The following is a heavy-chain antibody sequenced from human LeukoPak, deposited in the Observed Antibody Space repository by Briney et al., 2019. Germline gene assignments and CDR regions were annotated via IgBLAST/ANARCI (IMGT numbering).Heavy chain of an antibody. V-gene: IGHV4-59*01. Sequence: SETLSLTCTVSGGSMRSYYWSWIRQPPGKGLEWIGYISYSGSSNYNPSLKSRVIISVDTSKNQFSLKLSSVTAADTAVYYCARDSRPNWGSGYFDYWGQGTLVTVSS. D-gene: IGHD7-27*01. CDR1: GGSMRSYY. CDR3: ARDSRPNWGSGYFDY. J-gene: IGHJ4*02. CDR2: ISYSGSS.